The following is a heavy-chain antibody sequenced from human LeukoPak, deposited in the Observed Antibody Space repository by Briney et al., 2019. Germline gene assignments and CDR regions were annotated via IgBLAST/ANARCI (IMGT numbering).Heavy chain of an antibody. J-gene: IGHJ4*02. D-gene: IGHD6-19*01. Sequence: GRSLRLSCAASGFTFSSYGMHWVRQAPGKGLEWVAVIWYDGSNKYYADSVKGRFTISRDNSKNTLYLQMNSLRAEDTAVYYCAKNLAVAGPFDYWGQGTLVTVSS. CDR3: AKNLAVAGPFDY. V-gene: IGHV3-33*06. CDR1: GFTFSSYG. CDR2: IWYDGSNK.